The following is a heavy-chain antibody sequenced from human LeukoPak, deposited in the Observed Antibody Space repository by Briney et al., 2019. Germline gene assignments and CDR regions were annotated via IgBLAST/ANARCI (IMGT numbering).Heavy chain of an antibody. J-gene: IGHJ4*02. CDR1: GYTLTELS. V-gene: IGHV1-24*01. Sequence: ASVKVSCXVSGYTLTELSMHWVRQAPGKGLEWMEGFDPEDGETIYAQKFQGRVTMTEDTSTDTAYMELSSLRSEDTAVYYCATVGPRRGYDSSGYYSSYFDYWGQGTLVTVSS. D-gene: IGHD3-22*01. CDR2: FDPEDGET. CDR3: ATVGPRRGYDSSGYYSSYFDY.